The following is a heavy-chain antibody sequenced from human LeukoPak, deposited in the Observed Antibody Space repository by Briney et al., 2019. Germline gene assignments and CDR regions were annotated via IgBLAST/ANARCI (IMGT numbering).Heavy chain of an antibody. V-gene: IGHV4-59*01. CDR2: IYYSGST. J-gene: IGHJ4*02. CDR1: GGSISSYY. CDR3: ATSSNSIIDY. Sequence: SETLSLTCTVSGGSISSYYWSWIRQPPGKGLEWIGYIYYSGSTNYYPSLKSRVTISVDTSKNQFSLKLSSVTAADTAVYYCATSSNSIIDYWGQGTLVTVSS. D-gene: IGHD3-3*02.